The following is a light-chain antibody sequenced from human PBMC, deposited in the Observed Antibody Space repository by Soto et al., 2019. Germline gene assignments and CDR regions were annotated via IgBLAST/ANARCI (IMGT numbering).Light chain of an antibody. CDR1: QSVKSGY. Sequence: EIVLTQSPGTLSLSPGGRATLSCRASQSVKSGYVAWYQQRLGQAPRLLIYGGSIRAPGFPDRFSGSGSGRDFTLTISRLEPDDSAVYSCHCQQFPTSPMYTFGQGTRLEI. CDR2: GGS. CDR3: QQFPTSPMYT. V-gene: IGKV3-20*01. J-gene: IGKJ2*01.